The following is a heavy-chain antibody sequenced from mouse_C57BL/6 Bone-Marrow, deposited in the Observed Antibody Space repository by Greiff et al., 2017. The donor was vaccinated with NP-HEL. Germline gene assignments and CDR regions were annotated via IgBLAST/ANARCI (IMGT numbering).Heavy chain of an antibody. CDR1: GFTFSDFY. J-gene: IGHJ4*01. CDR2: SRNKANDYTT. V-gene: IGHV7-1*01. D-gene: IGHD5-5*01. CDR3: ARDGYLYAMDY. Sequence: EVQLVESGGGLVQSGRSLRLSCATSGFTFSDFYMEWVRQAPGKGLEWIAASRNKANDYTTEYSASVKGRFIVSRDTYQSILYLQMNALRAEDTAIYYCARDGYLYAMDYWGQGTSVTVSS.